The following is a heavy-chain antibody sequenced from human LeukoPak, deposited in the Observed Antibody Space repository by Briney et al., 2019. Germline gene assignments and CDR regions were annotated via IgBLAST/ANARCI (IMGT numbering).Heavy chain of an antibody. Sequence: SETLSLTCTVSGGSISSYYWSWIRQPPGKGLEWIGYIYYSGSTNYNPSLKSRVTISVDTSKNQFSLKLSSVTAADTAVYYCASTGAGNYDFWSGYYLAAFDYWGQGTLVTVSS. CDR1: GGSISSYY. CDR2: IYYSGST. CDR3: ASTGAGNYDFWSGYYLAAFDY. V-gene: IGHV4-59*12. D-gene: IGHD3-3*01. J-gene: IGHJ4*02.